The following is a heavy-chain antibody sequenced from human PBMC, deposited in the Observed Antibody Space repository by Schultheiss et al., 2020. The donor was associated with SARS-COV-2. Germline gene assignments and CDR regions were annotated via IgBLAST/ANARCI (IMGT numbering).Heavy chain of an antibody. CDR3: ARDAAGADQWYFDL. CDR2: IWYDGSNK. CDR1: GFTFSSYG. Sequence: GGSLRLSCAASGFTFSSYGMHWVRQAPGKGLEWVAVIWYDGSNKYYADSVKGRFTISRDNSKNTLYLQMNSLRAEDTAVYYCARDAAGADQWYFDLWGRGTLVTVSS. D-gene: IGHD2-2*01. J-gene: IGHJ2*01. V-gene: IGHV3-33*01.